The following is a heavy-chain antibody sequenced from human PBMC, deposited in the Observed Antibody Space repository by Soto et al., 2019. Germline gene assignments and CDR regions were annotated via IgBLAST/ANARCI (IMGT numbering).Heavy chain of an antibody. CDR1: DGSISTYF. CDR3: ARGGRDFWSGQFDY. CDR2: IDNSGNT. D-gene: IGHD3-3*01. V-gene: IGHV4-4*07. J-gene: IGHJ4*02. Sequence: SETLSLTCTVSDGSISTYFCNWIRQPAGKGLEWIGRIDNSGNTNYNPSLKSRVTMSADTSRNQFSLKLNSVTAADTAVYYCARGGRDFWSGQFDYWGPVALVTVSS.